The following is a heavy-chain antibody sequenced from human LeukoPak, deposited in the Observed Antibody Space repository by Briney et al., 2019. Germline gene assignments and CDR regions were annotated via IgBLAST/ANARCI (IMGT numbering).Heavy chain of an antibody. CDR1: GFTFSSYA. CDR2: ISSSGSTI. D-gene: IGHD3-10*01. J-gene: IGHJ4*02. CDR3: ARDYYGSESDYFDY. V-gene: IGHV3-11*01. Sequence: GGSLRLSCEASGFTFSSYAMSWIRQAPGKGLEWVSYISSSGSTIYYADSVKGRFAISRDNAKNSLYLQMNSLRAEDTAVYYCARDYYGSESDYFDYWGQGTLVTVSS.